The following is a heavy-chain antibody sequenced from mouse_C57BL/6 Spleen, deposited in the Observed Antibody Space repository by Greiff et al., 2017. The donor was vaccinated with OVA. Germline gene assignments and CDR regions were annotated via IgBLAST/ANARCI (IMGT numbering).Heavy chain of an antibody. V-gene: IGHV1-18*01. CDR1: GYTFTDYN. Sequence: EVKLQQSGPELVKPGASVKIPCKASGYTFTDYNMDWVKQSHGKSLEWIGDINPNNGGTIYNQKFKGKATLTVDKSSSTAYMELRSLTSEDTAVYYCARFNYYGSNYFDYWGQGTTLTVSS. CDR2: INPNNGGT. J-gene: IGHJ2*01. D-gene: IGHD1-1*01. CDR3: ARFNYYGSNYFDY.